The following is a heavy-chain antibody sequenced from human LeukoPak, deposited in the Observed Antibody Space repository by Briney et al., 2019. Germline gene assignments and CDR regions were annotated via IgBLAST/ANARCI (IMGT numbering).Heavy chain of an antibody. J-gene: IGHJ6*03. CDR1: GFTFRSFA. CDR3: AKSVFDSSGDPYMDV. CDR2: ISGGGDFT. D-gene: IGHD3-22*01. Sequence: GGTLRLSCAASGFTFRSFAMNWVRQAPGKGLECVSAISGGGDFTRYADSVKGRFTISRDNSKSTLYLQMNSLRAEDTAVYYCAKSVFDSSGDPYMDVWGKGTTVTISS. V-gene: IGHV3-23*01.